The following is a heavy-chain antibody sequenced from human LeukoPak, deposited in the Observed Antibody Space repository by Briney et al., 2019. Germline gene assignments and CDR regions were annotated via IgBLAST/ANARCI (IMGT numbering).Heavy chain of an antibody. CDR3: ARGGMGRRAVKYGY. CDR1: GGTFSSYA. D-gene: IGHD6-19*01. CDR2: IIPIFGTA. J-gene: IGHJ4*02. V-gene: IGHV1-69*05. Sequence: SVKVSCKASGGTFSSYAISWVRQAPGQGLEWMGRIIPIFGTANYAQKFQGRVTITTDESTSTAYMELRSLRSEDTAVYYCARGGMGRRAVKYGYWGQGTLVTVSS.